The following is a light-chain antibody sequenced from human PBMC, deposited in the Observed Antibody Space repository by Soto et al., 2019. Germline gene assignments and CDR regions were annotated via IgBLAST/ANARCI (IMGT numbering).Light chain of an antibody. Sequence: IQMTQSPSSLSASVGDIVAITWRASQDINNYLAWYQQKPGKVPKLLIYGASTLHSGVPSRFSGSGSGTDFTLTISSLQPEDFATYYCQQANIFPLTFCGGAKVDI. V-gene: IGKV1-27*01. CDR2: GAS. J-gene: IGKJ4*01. CDR1: QDINNY. CDR3: QQANIFPLT.